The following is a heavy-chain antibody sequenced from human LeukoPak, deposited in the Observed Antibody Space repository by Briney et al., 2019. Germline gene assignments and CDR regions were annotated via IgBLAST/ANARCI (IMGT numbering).Heavy chain of an antibody. V-gene: IGHV3-23*01. CDR1: KFTFSNYA. CDR2: ISSSGGSI. CDR3: AKDYSGSYYYFDY. D-gene: IGHD1-26*01. Sequence: PGGSLRLSCTASKFTFSNYAMTWVRQAPGKGLEWASTISSSGGSIYYSDSVKGRFTISRDNSKNTLYLQMNSLRAEDTAVYYCAKDYSGSYYYFDYWGRGTLVTVSS. J-gene: IGHJ4*02.